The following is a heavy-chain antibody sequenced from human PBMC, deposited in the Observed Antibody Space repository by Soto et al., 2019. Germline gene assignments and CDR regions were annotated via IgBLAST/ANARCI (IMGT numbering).Heavy chain of an antibody. CDR3: ARDQSGDADV. Sequence: QVQLQESGPGLVEPSETLSLTCIVFGASVTTFSWNWIRQSAGKGLEWIGRIYTDGSTSYIPSLNSRITLSLATSKKQLSLNLKFVPAADTAVYFCARDQSGDADVWGQGTMVTVA. CDR1: GASVTTFS. CDR2: IYTDGST. J-gene: IGHJ3*01. D-gene: IGHD7-27*01. V-gene: IGHV4-4*07.